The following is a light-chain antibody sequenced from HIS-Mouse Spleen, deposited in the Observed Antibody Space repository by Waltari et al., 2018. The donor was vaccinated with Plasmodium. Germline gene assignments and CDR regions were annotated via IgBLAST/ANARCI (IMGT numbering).Light chain of an antibody. Sequence: DIVMTQSPDSLAVSLGERATINCKSSQSVLYSSNNKNYIAWYQQKPGQPPKLLIYWASTREYGCPDRFSGSGSGTDFTLTISSLQAEDVAVYYCQQYYSTPYTFGQGTKLEIK. CDR1: QSVLYSSNNKNY. V-gene: IGKV4-1*01. J-gene: IGKJ2*01. CDR2: WAS. CDR3: QQYYSTPYT.